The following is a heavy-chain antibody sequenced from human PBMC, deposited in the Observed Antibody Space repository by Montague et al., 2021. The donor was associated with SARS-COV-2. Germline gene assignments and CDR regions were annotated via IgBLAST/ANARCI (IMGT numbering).Heavy chain of an antibody. CDR2: NSSGGSN. Sequence: SETLSLTCTVSGGSISSHDYYWGWIRPSPGKGLEWIGSNSSGGSNYYNPSLRRQVSFSMDTSKKHFHLSLNSVAAADTAVYFCARQLPSYCRTNECYPFYFDVWGQGALVTVSS. D-gene: IGHD2-15*01. CDR1: GGSISSHDYY. CDR3: ARQLPSYCRTNECYPFYFDV. V-gene: IGHV4-39*01. J-gene: IGHJ4*02.